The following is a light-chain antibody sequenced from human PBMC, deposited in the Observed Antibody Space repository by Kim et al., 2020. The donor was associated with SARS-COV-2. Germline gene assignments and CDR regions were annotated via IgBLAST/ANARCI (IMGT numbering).Light chain of an antibody. Sequence: QSALTQPASVSGSPGQSITISCTGTSSDVGGYNYVSWYQQHPGKAPKLMIYDVSKRPSGVSNRFSGSKSGNTASLTIYGLQAEDEADYYCSSYTSSSTFAVFGTGTKVTVL. CDR1: SSDVGGYNY. J-gene: IGLJ1*01. V-gene: IGLV2-14*01. CDR3: SSYTSSSTFAV. CDR2: DVS.